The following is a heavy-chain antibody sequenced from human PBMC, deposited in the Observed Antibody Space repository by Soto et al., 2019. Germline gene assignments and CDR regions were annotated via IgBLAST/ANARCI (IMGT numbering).Heavy chain of an antibody. Sequence: PGGSLRLSCAASGFTFSDYYMCWVRQAPGKGLEWISYITSTGSTIYYADSVKGRFTISRDNAKDSLYLQMNSLRAEDTAVYYCASQVTVAQNWGQGTLVTVSS. CDR2: ITSTGSTI. J-gene: IGHJ4*02. V-gene: IGHV3-11*01. CDR1: GFTFSDYY. CDR3: ASQVTVAQN. D-gene: IGHD4-17*01.